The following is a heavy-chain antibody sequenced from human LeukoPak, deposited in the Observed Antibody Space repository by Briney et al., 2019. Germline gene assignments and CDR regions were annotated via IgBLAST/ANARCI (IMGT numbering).Heavy chain of an antibody. V-gene: IGHV3-30*04. CDR3: ARGRYGWQLPIDF. J-gene: IGHJ4*02. CDR1: GFTFSDYA. Sequence: GGSLRLSCAASGFTFSDYALHWVRQAPGKGLEWVAVISYDGSKKYYADSVKGRFTISRDESKNTLYLQMNSLRDEDTAVYYCARGRYGWQLPIDFWGQGTLVTVSS. CDR2: ISYDGSKK. D-gene: IGHD1-26*01.